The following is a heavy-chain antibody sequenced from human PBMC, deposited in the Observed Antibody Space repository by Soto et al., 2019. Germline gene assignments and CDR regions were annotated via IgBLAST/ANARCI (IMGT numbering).Heavy chain of an antibody. J-gene: IGHJ4*02. Sequence: QLQLQESGPGLVKPSETLSLTCTVSGGSISNLSYYWGWSRQPPGKGLEWIGSIYYSGSTYYTPSLKRRVTISVDASKNQDTLNLTSGTAADAALYYWATWDGDNFDYWGQGTLVTVSS. CDR2: IYYSGST. V-gene: IGHV4-39*01. CDR1: GGSISNLSYY. CDR3: ATWDGDNFDY. D-gene: IGHD4-17*01.